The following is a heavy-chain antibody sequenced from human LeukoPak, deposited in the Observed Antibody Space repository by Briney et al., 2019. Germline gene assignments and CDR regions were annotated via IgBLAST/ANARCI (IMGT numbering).Heavy chain of an antibody. CDR2: IYHDGSEK. CDR1: GFTFSTYW. Sequence: GGSLRLSCAASGFTFSTYWMTWVRQAPGKGLEWVANIYHDGSEKHYVDSEKGRFTISRDNAKNSLYLQMNSLRAEDTAVFYCARSCRTYCSGGFCYGWYFDLWGRGTLVTVSS. CDR3: ARSCRTYCSGGFCYGWYFDL. J-gene: IGHJ2*01. D-gene: IGHD2-15*01. V-gene: IGHV3-7*01.